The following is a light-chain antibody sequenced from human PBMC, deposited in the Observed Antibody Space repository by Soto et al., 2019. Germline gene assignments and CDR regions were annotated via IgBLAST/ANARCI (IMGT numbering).Light chain of an antibody. Sequence: DIQMTQSPSTLSASVGDRVTITCRASQSISNWLAWYQQKQGKAPKLLIYDASSLESGVPSRFSGSGSGTDFTLTISRLEPEDFAVYYCQQYGSFPWTFGQGTKVDIK. CDR2: DAS. J-gene: IGKJ1*01. CDR3: QQYGSFPWT. V-gene: IGKV1-5*01. CDR1: QSISNW.